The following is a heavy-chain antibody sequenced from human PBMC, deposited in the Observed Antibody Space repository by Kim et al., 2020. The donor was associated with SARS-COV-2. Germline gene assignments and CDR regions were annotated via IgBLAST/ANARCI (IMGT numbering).Heavy chain of an antibody. V-gene: IGHV1-2*02. Sequence: ASVKVSCKASGYTFTGYYMHWVRQAPGQGLEWMGWINPNSGGTNYAQKFQGRVTMTRDTSISTAYMELSRLRSDDTAVYYCARLYSSSPNWFDPWGQGTLVTVSS. CDR3: ARLYSSSPNWFDP. D-gene: IGHD6-13*01. CDR2: INPNSGGT. CDR1: GYTFTGYY. J-gene: IGHJ5*02.